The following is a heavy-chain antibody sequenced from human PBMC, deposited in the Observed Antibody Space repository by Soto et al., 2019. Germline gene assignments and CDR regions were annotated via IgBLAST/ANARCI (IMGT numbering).Heavy chain of an antibody. CDR2: IYYSGST. J-gene: IGHJ5*02. D-gene: IGHD3-10*01. CDR1: GGSFSPNY. Sequence: SETLSLTCTMSGGSFSPNYWSWIRQPPGKALEWVGYIYYSGSTYYNSSLKSRVTISLDRSKNQFSLKLSSVTAADTAVYYCARVPGPWGQGTLVTVSS. CDR3: ARVPGP. V-gene: IGHV4-59*12.